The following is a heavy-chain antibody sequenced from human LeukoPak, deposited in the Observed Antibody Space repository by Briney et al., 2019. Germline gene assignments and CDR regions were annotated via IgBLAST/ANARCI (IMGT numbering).Heavy chain of an antibody. CDR1: GFTFSNCG. J-gene: IGHJ4*02. D-gene: IGHD6-19*01. CDR2: MSGKGDST. Sequence: GGSLRLSCAASGFTFSNCGMSWARQAPGKGLEWVSGMSGKGDSTYNADYVKGRFTISRDNSENTLYLQMTSQISEDTAVYYCAKDLYSSAPSVCWGQGTLVTVSP. V-gene: IGHV3-23*01. CDR3: AKDLYSSAPSVC.